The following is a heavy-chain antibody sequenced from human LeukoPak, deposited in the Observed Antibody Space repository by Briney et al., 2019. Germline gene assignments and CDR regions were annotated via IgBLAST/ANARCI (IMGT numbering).Heavy chain of an antibody. CDR3: ASSPRGLLRFGFYYYYMDV. CDR2: IIPIFGTA. J-gene: IGHJ6*03. D-gene: IGHD3-10*01. Sequence: ASVKVSCRASGGTFSSYAISWVRQAPGQGLEWMGGIIPIFGTANYAQKFQGRVTITADKSTSTAYMELSSLRSEDTAVYYCASSPRGLLRFGFYYYYMDVWGKGTTVTISS. CDR1: GGTFSSYA. V-gene: IGHV1-69*06.